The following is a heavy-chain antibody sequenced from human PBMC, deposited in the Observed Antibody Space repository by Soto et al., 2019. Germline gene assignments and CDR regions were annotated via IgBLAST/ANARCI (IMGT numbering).Heavy chain of an antibody. Sequence: GGSLRLSCAASGFTFSSYWMSWVRQAPGKGLEWVANIKQDGSEKYYVDSVKGRFTISRDNAKNSLYLQMNSLRAEDTAVYYCARDQIAVAGTIVGDATFDYWGQGTLVTVSS. J-gene: IGHJ4*02. CDR3: ARDQIAVAGTIVGDATFDY. CDR2: IKQDGSEK. CDR1: GFTFSSYW. V-gene: IGHV3-7*01. D-gene: IGHD6-19*01.